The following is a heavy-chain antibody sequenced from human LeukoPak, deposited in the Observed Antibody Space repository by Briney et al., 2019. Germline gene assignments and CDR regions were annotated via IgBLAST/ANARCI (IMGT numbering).Heavy chain of an antibody. CDR2: INPSGDST. J-gene: IGHJ4*02. CDR3: TRGNIVVVPAAPPAY. V-gene: IGHV1-46*01. Sequence: ASVKVSCKASGYTFTSYYIHWVRHAPGQGLEWMGIINPSGDSTTYAQKFQGRVTMTRDTSTNTVYLELSSLTSEYTALYYCTRGNIVVVPAAPPAYWGQGTLVTVSS. CDR1: GYTFTSYY. D-gene: IGHD2-2*01.